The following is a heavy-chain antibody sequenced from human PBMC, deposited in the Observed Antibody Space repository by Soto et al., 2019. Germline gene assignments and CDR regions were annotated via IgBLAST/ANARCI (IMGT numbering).Heavy chain of an antibody. D-gene: IGHD6-13*01. CDR3: ARDNTIYSIAAPNIYYYYGMDV. V-gene: IGHV7-4-1*01. J-gene: IGHJ6*02. Sequence: ASVKVSCKASGYTFTSYAMNWVRQAPGQGLEWMGWINTNTGNPTYAQGFTGRFVFSLDTSVSTAYLQICSLKAEDTAVYYCARDNTIYSIAAPNIYYYYGMDVWGQGTTVTVSS. CDR1: GYTFTSYA. CDR2: INTNTGNP.